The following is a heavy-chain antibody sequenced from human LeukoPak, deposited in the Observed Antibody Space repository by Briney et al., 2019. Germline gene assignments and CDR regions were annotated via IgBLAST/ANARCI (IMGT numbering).Heavy chain of an antibody. CDR3: AREATWGQWYFDH. CDR2: IARDGGAK. Sequence: GTSLRLSCVASGFSFSNHGMHWVRQAPGKGLEWVSVIARDGGAKFYADSVKGRFTLSRDNSKNMFFLQMDFLTVEDTAIYYCAREATWGQWYFDHWGQGTPVTVSS. J-gene: IGHJ4*02. CDR1: GFSFSNHG. V-gene: IGHV3-30*03. D-gene: IGHD6-19*01.